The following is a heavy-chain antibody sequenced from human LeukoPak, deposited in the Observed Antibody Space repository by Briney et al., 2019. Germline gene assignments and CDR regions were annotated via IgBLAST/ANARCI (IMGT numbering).Heavy chain of an antibody. V-gene: IGHV4-39*07. Sequence: SETLSLTCTVSGGSISGSRYYWGWIRQPPAKGLEWVATVSDSGSAFYNPSLRSRTTISVDTSKNQFSLRLTSVTAADTAVYYCAREPDAWGQGTLVTVSS. J-gene: IGHJ5*02. CDR2: VSDSGSA. CDR1: GGSISGSRYY. CDR3: AREPDA.